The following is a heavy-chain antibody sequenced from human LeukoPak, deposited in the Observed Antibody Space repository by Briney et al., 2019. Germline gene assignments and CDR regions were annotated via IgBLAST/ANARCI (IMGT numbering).Heavy chain of an antibody. Sequence: SETLSLTCAVYGGSFSGYYWSWVRQPPGKGLEWIGEINHSGSTNYNPSLKSRVTISVDTSKNQFSLKLSSVTAADTAVYYCAGSHTPTADYIVVVPAAPVDYWGQGTLVTVSS. CDR2: INHSGST. CDR3: AGSHTPTADYIVVVPAAPVDY. J-gene: IGHJ4*02. D-gene: IGHD2-2*01. V-gene: IGHV4-34*01. CDR1: GGSFSGYY.